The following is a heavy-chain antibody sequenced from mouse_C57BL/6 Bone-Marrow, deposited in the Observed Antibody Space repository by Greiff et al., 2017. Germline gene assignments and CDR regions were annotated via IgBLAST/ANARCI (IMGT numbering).Heavy chain of an antibody. J-gene: IGHJ3*01. V-gene: IGHV1-54*01. Sequence: QVQLQQSGAELVRPGTSVKVSCKASGYSFTNYLIEWVKQRPGQGLEWIGVIEPGSGGTKYNEKFKGKATLTADKSSSTAYMQLRRLTSEDSAVYVCARSKNWDSWFAYWGQGTLGTVSA. CDR3: ARSKNWDSWFAY. CDR2: IEPGSGGT. D-gene: IGHD4-1*01. CDR1: GYSFTNYL.